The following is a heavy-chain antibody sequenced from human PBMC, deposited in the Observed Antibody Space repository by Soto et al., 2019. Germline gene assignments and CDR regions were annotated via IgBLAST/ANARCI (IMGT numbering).Heavy chain of an antibody. CDR3: ARGRYFDWLPNYYFDY. V-gene: IGHV1-69*01. J-gene: IGHJ4*02. CDR2: IIPIFGTA. CDR1: GYTFTGYY. D-gene: IGHD3-9*01. Sequence: QVQLVQSGAEVKKPGASVKVSCKASGYTFTGYYMHWVRQAPGQGLEWMGGIIPIFGTANYAQKFQGRVTITADESTSTAYMELSSLRSEDTAVYYCARGRYFDWLPNYYFDYWGQGTLVTVSS.